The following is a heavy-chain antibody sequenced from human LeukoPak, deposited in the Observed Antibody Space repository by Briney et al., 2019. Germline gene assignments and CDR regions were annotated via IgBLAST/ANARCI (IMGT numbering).Heavy chain of an antibody. CDR2: IWYDGSNQ. J-gene: IGHJ3*02. V-gene: IGHV3-33*01. CDR3: ARERGLYSSSWYDAFDI. D-gene: IGHD6-13*01. Sequence: GGSLRLSCAASGVTFSSYGMHWVRQAPGKGLEWVAVIWYDGSNQYYADSVKGRFAISRDNSKNTVYLQMNSLRAEDTAVYYCARERGLYSSSWYDAFDIWGQGTMVTVSS. CDR1: GVTFSSYG.